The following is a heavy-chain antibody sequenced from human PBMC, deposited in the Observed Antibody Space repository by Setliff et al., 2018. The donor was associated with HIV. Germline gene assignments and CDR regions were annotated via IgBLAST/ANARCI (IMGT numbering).Heavy chain of an antibody. Sequence: SETLSLTCTVSRDSINGHWWSWIRQPPGKGLEWTGSIHYSGITHYNPSLNSRLTISIDTSRNQFSLRLNSVTAADTAVYFCARVGLAYSGDMDVWGKGTTVTVSS. CDR3: ARVGLAYSGDMDV. CDR1: RDSINGHW. J-gene: IGHJ6*03. CDR2: IHYSGIT. D-gene: IGHD2-21*01. V-gene: IGHV4-59*08.